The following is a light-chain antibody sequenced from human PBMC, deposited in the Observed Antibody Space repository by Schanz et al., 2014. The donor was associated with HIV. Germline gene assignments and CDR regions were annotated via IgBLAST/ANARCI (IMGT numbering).Light chain of an antibody. CDR3: SSYGGGDTLL. V-gene: IGLV2-8*01. J-gene: IGLJ3*02. Sequence: QSALTQPPSASGSPGQSVTISCTGTSSDVGGYKYVSWYQQHPGKAPKLLIYEVSKRPLGVPDRFSGSKSGNTASLTVSGLQADDEADYYCSSYGGGDTLLFGGGTQLTVL. CDR2: EVS. CDR1: SSDVGGYKY.